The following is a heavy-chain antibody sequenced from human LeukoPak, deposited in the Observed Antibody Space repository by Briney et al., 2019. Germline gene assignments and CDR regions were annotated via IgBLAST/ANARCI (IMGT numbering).Heavy chain of an antibody. CDR2: ISSSSNYI. J-gene: IGHJ4*02. CDR3: ARDPYDILTGHKYYFDY. CDR1: GFTFSSYS. Sequence: GGSLRLSCGASGFTFSSYSVNWVRQAPGKGLEWLSSISSSSNYIFYADSVKGRFTISRDNARNSLYLQMSSLRAEDTAMYYCARDPYDILTGHKYYFDYWGQGILVTVSS. D-gene: IGHD3-9*01. V-gene: IGHV3-21*01.